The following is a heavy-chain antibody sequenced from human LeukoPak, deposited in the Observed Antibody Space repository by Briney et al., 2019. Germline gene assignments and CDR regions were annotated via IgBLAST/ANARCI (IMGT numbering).Heavy chain of an antibody. CDR2: MNPNSGNT. J-gene: IGHJ3*02. Sequence: ASVKVSCKASGGTFTSYDINWVRQATGQGLEWMGWMNPNSGNTGYAQKFQGRVTITRNTSISTAYMELSSLRSEDTAVYYCARSYYDFWSGYYSPYAFDIWGQGTMVTVSS. CDR3: ARSYYDFWSGYYSPYAFDI. CDR1: GGTFTSYD. D-gene: IGHD3-3*01. V-gene: IGHV1-8*03.